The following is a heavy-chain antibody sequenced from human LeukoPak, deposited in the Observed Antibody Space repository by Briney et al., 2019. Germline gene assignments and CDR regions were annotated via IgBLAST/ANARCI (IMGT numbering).Heavy chain of an antibody. V-gene: IGHV1-69*13. J-gene: IGHJ3*02. Sequence: SVKVSCKASGGTFSSYAISWVRQAPGQGLEWMGGIIPIFGTANYAQKFQGRVTITADESTSTAYMELSSLRSEDTAVYYCARESVDSSGYSEDEGDAFDIWGQGTMVTVSS. CDR3: ARESVDSSGYSEDEGDAFDI. D-gene: IGHD3-22*01. CDR1: GGTFSSYA. CDR2: IIPIFGTA.